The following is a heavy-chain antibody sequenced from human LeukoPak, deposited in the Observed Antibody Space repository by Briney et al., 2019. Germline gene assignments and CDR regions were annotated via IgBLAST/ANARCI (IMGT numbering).Heavy chain of an antibody. CDR2: INHSGST. CDR3: AGSRGLLWFGELSYHYYYYGMDV. V-gene: IGHV4-34*01. D-gene: IGHD3-10*01. Sequence: SETLSLTCAVYGGSFSGYYWSWIRQPPGKGLEWIGEINHSGSTNYNPSLKSRVTISVYTSKNQFSLKLSSVTAADTAVYYCAGSRGLLWFGELSYHYYYYGMDVWGQGTTVTVSS. J-gene: IGHJ6*01. CDR1: GGSFSGYY.